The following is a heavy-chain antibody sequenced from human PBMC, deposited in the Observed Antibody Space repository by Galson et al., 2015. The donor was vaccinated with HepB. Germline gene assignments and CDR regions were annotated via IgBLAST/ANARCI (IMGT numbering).Heavy chain of an antibody. J-gene: IGHJ5*02. D-gene: IGHD3-22*01. Sequence: SVKVSCKTSGYTFTSCGISWVRQAPGQGLEWMGWISAYNGNTNYAQKLQGRVTMTTDTSTSTAYMELRSLRSDDTAVYYCARVRGPYDSSGYYGNWFDPWGQGTLVTVSS. V-gene: IGHV1-18*04. CDR3: ARVRGPYDSSGYYGNWFDP. CDR1: GYTFTSCG. CDR2: ISAYNGNT.